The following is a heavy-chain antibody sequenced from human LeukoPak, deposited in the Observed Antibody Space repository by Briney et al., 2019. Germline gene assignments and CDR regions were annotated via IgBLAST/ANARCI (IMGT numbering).Heavy chain of an antibody. CDR2: IIPIFGTA. CDR1: GGTFSSYA. Sequence: GASVKVSCKASGGTFSSYAISWVRQAPGQGLEWMGGIIPIFGTANYAQKFQGRVTITADESTSTAYMELSSLRSEDTAVYYCARDHCSGGSCYSVLDYWGQGTLVTVSS. J-gene: IGHJ4*02. V-gene: IGHV1-69*01. CDR3: ARDHCSGGSCYSVLDY. D-gene: IGHD2-15*01.